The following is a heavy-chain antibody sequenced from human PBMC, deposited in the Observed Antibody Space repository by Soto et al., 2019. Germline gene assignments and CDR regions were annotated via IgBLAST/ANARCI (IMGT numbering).Heavy chain of an antibody. J-gene: IGHJ6*02. V-gene: IGHV3-30*18. D-gene: IGHD3-10*01. Sequence: QVQLVESGGGVVQPGRSLRLSCAASGFTFSSYGMHWVRQAPGKGLEWVAVISSDGSNKYYADYEKGRFTISRDNSKNTLYLQMNSLRAEDTAVYYCAKEITMVRGNYYGMDVWGQGTTVTVSS. CDR3: AKEITMVRGNYYGMDV. CDR1: GFTFSSYG. CDR2: ISSDGSNK.